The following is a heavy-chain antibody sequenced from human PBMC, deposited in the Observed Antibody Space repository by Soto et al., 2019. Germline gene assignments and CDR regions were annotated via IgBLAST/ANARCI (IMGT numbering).Heavy chain of an antibody. J-gene: IGHJ5*02. V-gene: IGHV4-30-4*01. CDR1: GGSISSGDYY. CDR2: IYYSGST. D-gene: IGHD5-12*01. CDR3: ARYSGYEGLRFDP. Sequence: QVQLQESGPGLVKPSQTLSLTCTVSGGSISSGDYYWSWIRQPPGKGLEWIGYIYYSGSTYYNPSLKSLVTISVATSKNQFSLKLSSVTAADTAVYYCARYSGYEGLRFDPWGQGTLVTVSS.